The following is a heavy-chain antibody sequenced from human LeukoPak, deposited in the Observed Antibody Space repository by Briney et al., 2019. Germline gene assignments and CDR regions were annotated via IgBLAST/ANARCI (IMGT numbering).Heavy chain of an antibody. CDR2: IIPIFGTA. V-gene: IGHV1-69*13. CDR1: GGTFSSYA. D-gene: IGHD1-26*01. CDR3: AKDSGSYYSHPSAFDI. Sequence: ASVKVSCKASGGTFSSYAISWVRQAPGQGLEWMGGIIPIFGTANYAQKFQGRVTITADESTSTAYMELSSLRSEDTAVYYCAKDSGSYYSHPSAFDIWGQGTMVTVSS. J-gene: IGHJ3*02.